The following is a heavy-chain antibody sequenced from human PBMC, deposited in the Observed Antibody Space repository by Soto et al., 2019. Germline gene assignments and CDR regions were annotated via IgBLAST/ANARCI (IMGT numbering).Heavy chain of an antibody. CDR1: GGSISSGGYS. CDR2: IYHSGST. CDR3: ARSFITMIEGAFDI. V-gene: IGHV4-30-2*01. J-gene: IGHJ3*02. Sequence: QLQLQESGSGLVKPSQTLSLTCAVSGGSISSGGYSWSWIRQPPGKGLEGIGYIYHSGSTYYNPSLKSRVTISVDRSKTQFYLKLRSVTAADTAVYYCARSFITMIEGAFDIWGQGTMVTVSS. D-gene: IGHD3-22*01.